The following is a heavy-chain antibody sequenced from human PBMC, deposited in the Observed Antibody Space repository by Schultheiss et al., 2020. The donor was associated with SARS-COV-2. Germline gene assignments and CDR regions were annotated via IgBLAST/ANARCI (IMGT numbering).Heavy chain of an antibody. CDR1: GYTFTSYD. CDR2: MNPNSGNT. D-gene: IGHD5-24*01. V-gene: IGHV1-8*01. Sequence: ASVKVSCKASGYTFTSYDINWVRQATGQGLEWMGWMNPNSGNTGYAQKFQGRVTMTRNTSISTAYMELSSLRSEDTAVYYCARVRGVKDGYNSFYYYYYGMGVWGQGTTVTVSS. CDR3: ARVRGVKDGYNSFYYYYYGMGV. J-gene: IGHJ6*02.